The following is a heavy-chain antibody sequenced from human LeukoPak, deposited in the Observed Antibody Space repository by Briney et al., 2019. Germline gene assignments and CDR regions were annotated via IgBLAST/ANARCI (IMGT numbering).Heavy chain of an antibody. D-gene: IGHD2-2*01. V-gene: IGHV4-4*02. J-gene: IGHJ5*02. CDR2: IYHSGST. CDR3: ARRDCSSSSCYPYNWFDP. CDR1: GGSISSSNW. Sequence: TSETLSLTCAVSGGSISSSNWWSWVRQPPGKGLEWIGEIYHSGSTNYNPFLKSRVTISVDTSKNQFSLQLNSVTAADTAVYYCARRDCSSSSCYPYNWFDPWGQGTLVTVSS.